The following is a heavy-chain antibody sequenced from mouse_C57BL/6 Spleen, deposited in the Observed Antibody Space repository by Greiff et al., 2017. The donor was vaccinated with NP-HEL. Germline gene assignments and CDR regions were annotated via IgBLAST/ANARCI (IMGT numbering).Heavy chain of an antibody. CDR1: GYTFTSYW. Sequence: QVQLQQPGAELVRPGSSVKLSCKASGYTFTSYWMHWVKQRPIQGLEWIGNIDPSDSETHYNQKFKDKATLTVAKSSSTAYMQLSSLTSEDSAVYYCARSAPIYYGYDVWAWFAYWGQGTLVTVAA. D-gene: IGHD2-2*01. CDR2: IDPSDSET. J-gene: IGHJ3*01. CDR3: ARSAPIYYGYDVWAWFAY. V-gene: IGHV1-52*01.